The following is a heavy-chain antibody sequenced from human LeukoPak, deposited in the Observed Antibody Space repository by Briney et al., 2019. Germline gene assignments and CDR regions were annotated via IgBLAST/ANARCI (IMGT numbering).Heavy chain of an antibody. CDR3: ARDGGPFDF. J-gene: IGHJ4*02. CDR2: IKQDESEK. D-gene: IGHD3-16*01. V-gene: IGHV3-7*03. Sequence: GGSLRLSCAASGFTFSAYWMSWVRQAPGKGLEWVANIKQDESEKYCVDSVKGRFTISRDNAKKSLYLQMNSLRAEDTAVYYCARDGGPFDFWGQGTLVTVSS. CDR1: GFTFSAYW.